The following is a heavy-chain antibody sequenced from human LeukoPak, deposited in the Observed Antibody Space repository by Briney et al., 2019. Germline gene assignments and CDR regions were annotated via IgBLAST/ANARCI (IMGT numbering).Heavy chain of an antibody. V-gene: IGHV3-53*01. D-gene: IGHD5-12*01. Sequence: GGSLRLSCAASGLIVSSNYMGWVRQAPGKGLEWASILYGDGSTYYADSMKGRFIISRDNSKNTLYLQMNSLRVEDTAVYYCARVIVATNTFDAFDIWGQGTMVTVSS. CDR1: GLIVSSNY. CDR2: LYGDGST. J-gene: IGHJ3*02. CDR3: ARVIVATNTFDAFDI.